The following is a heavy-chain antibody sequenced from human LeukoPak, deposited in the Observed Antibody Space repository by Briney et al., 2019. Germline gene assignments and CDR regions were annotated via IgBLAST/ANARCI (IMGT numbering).Heavy chain of an antibody. Sequence: KAGGSLRLSCAASGFTFSSYGMHWVRQAPGKGLEWVSSIGPTGTDRYYADSVRGRFTISRDNAKNSMYLQMDSLRDEDTAVYYCATETIGRHYDYWGQRTLLTVSS. CDR3: ATETIGRHYDY. CDR2: IGPTGTDR. CDR1: GFTFSSYG. V-gene: IGHV3-21*01. J-gene: IGHJ4*02. D-gene: IGHD1-14*01.